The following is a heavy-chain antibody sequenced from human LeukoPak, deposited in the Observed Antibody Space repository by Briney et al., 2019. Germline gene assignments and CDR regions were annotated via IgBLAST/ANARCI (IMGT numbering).Heavy chain of an antibody. CDR3: AKDRYYPLFDY. CDR1: GFTFSSYA. J-gene: IGHJ4*02. D-gene: IGHD3-22*01. V-gene: IGHV3-23*01. Sequence: PGGSLRLSCAASGFTFSSYAMSWVRQAPGKGLEWVSAISGSGGRTYYADSVMGRFTISRDNSKNPLYLQMNSLRAEDTAVYYCAKDRYYPLFDYWGQGTLVTVSS. CDR2: ISGSGGRT.